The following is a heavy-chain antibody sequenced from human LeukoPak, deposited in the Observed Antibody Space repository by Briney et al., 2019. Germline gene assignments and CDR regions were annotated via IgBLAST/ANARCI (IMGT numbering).Heavy chain of an antibody. J-gene: IGHJ5*02. CDR1: GYSISSGYY. V-gene: IGHV4-38-2*02. CDR2: IYHSGST. CDR3: ARVHTAIANWFDP. D-gene: IGHD5-18*01. Sequence: SETLSLTCTVSGYSISSGYYWGWIRQPPGKGLEWIGSIYHSGSTHYNPSLKSRVTISVDTSKNQFSLKLSSVTAADTAVYYCARVHTAIANWFDPWGQGTLVTVSS.